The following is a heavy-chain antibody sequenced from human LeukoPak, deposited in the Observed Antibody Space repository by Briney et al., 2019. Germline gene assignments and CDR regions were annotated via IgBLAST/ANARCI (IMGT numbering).Heavy chain of an antibody. V-gene: IGHV4-59*08. D-gene: IGHD4-17*01. Sequence: TSGTLSLTCTVSGGSIGSYYWSWIRQPPGKGLECIGYIYHSGTTNYNPSLKSRVTISADTSKNQFSLKLTSVTAADTTIYYCARQRDYADYLDAFDVWGQGTMVTVSS. CDR3: ARQRDYADYLDAFDV. CDR1: GGSIGSYY. CDR2: IYHSGTT. J-gene: IGHJ3*01.